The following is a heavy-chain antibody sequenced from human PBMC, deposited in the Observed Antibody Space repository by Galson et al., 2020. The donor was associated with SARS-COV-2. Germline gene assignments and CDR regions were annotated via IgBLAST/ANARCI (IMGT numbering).Heavy chain of an antibody. CDR3: ARLASYGKAYYYYGMDV. V-gene: IGHV1-2*02. J-gene: IGHJ6*02. CDR2: INPHSVGT. CDR1: GYTFTGYY. Sequence: ASVKVSCKASGYTFTGYYMHWVRQAPGQGLAWMGWINPHSVGTNYAQKFQGRVTMTRDTSISTAYMELSRLRSDDTAVYYCARLASYGKAYYYYGMDVWGQGTTVTVSS. D-gene: IGHD5-18*01.